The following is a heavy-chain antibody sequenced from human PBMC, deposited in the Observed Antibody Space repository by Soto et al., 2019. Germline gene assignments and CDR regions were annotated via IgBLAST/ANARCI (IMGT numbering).Heavy chain of an antibody. CDR2: IYYSGST. J-gene: IGHJ5*02. V-gene: IGHV4-39*01. CDR3: ARQTTIHSKRGLFDP. D-gene: IGHD3-9*01. Sequence: QLQLQESGPGLVKPSETLSLTCTVSGGSISSSSYYWGWIRQPPGKGLEWIGSIYYSGSTYYNPSLKSRVTISVDTSKNQFSLKLSSVTAADTAVYYCARQTTIHSKRGLFDPWGQGTLVTVSS. CDR1: GGSISSSSYY.